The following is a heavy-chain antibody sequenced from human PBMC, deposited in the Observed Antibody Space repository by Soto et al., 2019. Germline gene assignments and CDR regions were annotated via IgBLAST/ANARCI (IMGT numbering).Heavy chain of an antibody. D-gene: IGHD3-10*01. CDR2: INHSGST. Sequence: PSETLSLTCAVYGWSFSGYYWSWIRQPPGKGLEWIGEINHSGSTNYNPSLKSRVTISVDTSKNQFSLKLSSVTAADTAVYYCARTTMVRGVIKSRPNWFDPWGQGTLVTVSS. CDR3: ARTTMVRGVIKSRPNWFDP. J-gene: IGHJ5*02. V-gene: IGHV4-34*01. CDR1: GWSFSGYY.